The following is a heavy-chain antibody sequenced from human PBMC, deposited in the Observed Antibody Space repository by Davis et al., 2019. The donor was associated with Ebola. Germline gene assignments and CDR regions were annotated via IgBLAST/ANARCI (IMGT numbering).Heavy chain of an antibody. CDR2: IKQDGSEK. V-gene: IGHV3-7*03. Sequence: GGSLRLSCPASGFTSSSYWMSWVRQAPGKGLEWVANIKQDGSEKYYVDSVKGRFTISRDNAKNSLYLQMNSLRAEDTAVYYCARDEGCSGGSCFYYYYYGMDVWGQGTTVTVSS. D-gene: IGHD2-15*01. J-gene: IGHJ6*02. CDR3: ARDEGCSGGSCFYYYYYGMDV. CDR1: GFTSSSYW.